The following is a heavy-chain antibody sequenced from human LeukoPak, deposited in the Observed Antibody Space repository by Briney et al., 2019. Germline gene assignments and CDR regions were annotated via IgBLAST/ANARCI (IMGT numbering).Heavy chain of an antibody. CDR3: TSQGGWLQFGNY. CDR2: IRSKANSCAT. D-gene: IGHD5-24*01. V-gene: IGHV3-73*01. J-gene: IGHJ4*02. Sequence: GGSLRLSCAAAGFTFSGSAMHWVRQASGKGLEWVGRIRSKANSCATAYAASVKGRFTISRDDSKNTAYLQMNSLKTEDTAVYYCTSQGGWLQFGNYWGQGTLVTVSS. CDR1: GFTFSGSA.